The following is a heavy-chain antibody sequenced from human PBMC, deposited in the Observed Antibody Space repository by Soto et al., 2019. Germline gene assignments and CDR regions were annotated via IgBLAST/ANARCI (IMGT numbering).Heavy chain of an antibody. CDR1: GGTSSSFA. V-gene: IGHV1-69*01. Sequence: QEQLVQSGAEVKKPGSSVKVSCKASGGTSSSFAISWVRQAPGQGLEWMGGIIPMFGTTKYAQKFQGRLTITAEESTFTAYMELTSLRSEDTAVYFCAAVWSGYYGRGYYFDYWGQGTLVTVSS. CDR3: AAVWSGYYGRGYYFDY. CDR2: IIPMFGTT. D-gene: IGHD3-3*01. J-gene: IGHJ4*02.